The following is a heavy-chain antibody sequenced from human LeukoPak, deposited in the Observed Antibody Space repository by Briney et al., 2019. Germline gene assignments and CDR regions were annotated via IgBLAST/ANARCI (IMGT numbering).Heavy chain of an antibody. J-gene: IGHJ3*02. Sequence: ASVKVSRKPSGYTFTTYAMNWGRQAPEQGLEWMGWINTNTGNPTYTQGFTGRFVFSLDTSVSTAYLQISSLKAEDTAVYYCATSLIWGQGTMVTVSS. CDR3: ATSLI. CDR1: GYTFTTYA. V-gene: IGHV7-4-1*02. CDR2: INTNTGNP.